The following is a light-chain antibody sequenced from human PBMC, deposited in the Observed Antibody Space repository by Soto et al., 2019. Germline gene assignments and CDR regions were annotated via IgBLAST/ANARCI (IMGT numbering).Light chain of an antibody. Sequence: QSALTQPASVSGSPGQSITISCTGTSSDVGGYNYVSWYQQHPGKAPKVMIYEVSYRPSGVSRRFSGSKSGNTASLTISGLQAEDEADYYCSSYTSSSTLGVFGTGTKLTVL. CDR2: EVS. CDR1: SSDVGGYNY. V-gene: IGLV2-14*01. CDR3: SSYTSSSTLGV. J-gene: IGLJ1*01.